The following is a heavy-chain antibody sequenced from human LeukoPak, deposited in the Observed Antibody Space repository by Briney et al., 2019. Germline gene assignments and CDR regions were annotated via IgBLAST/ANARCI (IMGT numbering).Heavy chain of an antibody. CDR1: GGTFSSYA. D-gene: IGHD5-24*01. J-gene: IGHJ4*02. Sequence: SVKVSCKASGGTFSSYAISWVRQAPGQGLEWMGGIIPIFGTANYAQKFQGRVTITADESTSTAYMELSSLRSEDTAVYYCARGGEMTTIPSFDYWGQGTLVTVSS. CDR3: ARGGEMTTIPSFDY. CDR2: IIPIFGTA. V-gene: IGHV1-69*01.